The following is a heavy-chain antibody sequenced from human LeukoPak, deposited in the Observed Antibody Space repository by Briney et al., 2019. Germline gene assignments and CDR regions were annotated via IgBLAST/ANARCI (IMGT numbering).Heavy chain of an antibody. J-gene: IGHJ4*02. CDR2: ISAYNGNT. V-gene: IGHV1-18*01. D-gene: IGHD3-22*01. CDR3: ARVGNYYDSSGYYLPALEY. CDR1: GYTFTSSG. Sequence: ASVKVSCKASGYTFTSSGISWVRQAPGQGLEWMGWISAYNGNTNYAQKLQGRVTMTTDTSTSTAYMELRSLRSDDTAVYYCARVGNYYDSSGYYLPALEYWGQGTLVTVSS.